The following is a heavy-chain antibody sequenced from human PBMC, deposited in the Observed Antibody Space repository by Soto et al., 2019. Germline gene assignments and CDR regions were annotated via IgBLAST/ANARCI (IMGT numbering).Heavy chain of an antibody. J-gene: IGHJ6*02. CDR1: GGTFSSYA. Sequence: QVQLVQSGAEVKKPGSSVKVSCKASGGTFSSYAINWVRQAPGQALEWMGGIIRIFGTPDYAQRFQGRVTITADESTSTAYMELSSLRSEDAAVYYCARQGSNEYYYYGMDVWGQGTTVTVSS. V-gene: IGHV1-69*12. CDR3: ARQGSNEYYYYGMDV. CDR2: IIRIFGTP. D-gene: IGHD3-10*01.